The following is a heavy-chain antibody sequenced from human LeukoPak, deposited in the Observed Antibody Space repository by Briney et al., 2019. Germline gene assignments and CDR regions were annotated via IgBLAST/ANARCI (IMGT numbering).Heavy chain of an antibody. J-gene: IGHJ5*02. Sequence: GGPRRSSCSPPGFTFSTNPRHWVRQPPGRGWNFFSAISSNGGSTYYADSVKGRFTISRDNSKNTLYLQMSSLRAEDTAVYYCVKGPRQDWFDPWGQGTLVTVSS. V-gene: IGHV3-64D*06. CDR2: ISSNGGST. CDR3: VKGPRQDWFDP. CDR1: GFTFSTNP.